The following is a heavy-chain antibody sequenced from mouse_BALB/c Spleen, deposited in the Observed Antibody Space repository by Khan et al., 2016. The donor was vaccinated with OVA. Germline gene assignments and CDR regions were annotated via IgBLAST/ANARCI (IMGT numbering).Heavy chain of an antibody. J-gene: IGHJ2*01. D-gene: IGHD1-1*01. Sequence: QVQLKQSGAELAKPGASVKMSCTASGYTFINYWILWVKQRPGQGLEWIGYINPSTGYTEYNQNFKDKATLTADKSSSTAYMQLSSLTSEDSAVYYCARRGLRWDFDDWGEGTTLTVSS. V-gene: IGHV1-7*01. CDR1: GYTFINYW. CDR2: INPSTGYT. CDR3: ARRGLRWDFDD.